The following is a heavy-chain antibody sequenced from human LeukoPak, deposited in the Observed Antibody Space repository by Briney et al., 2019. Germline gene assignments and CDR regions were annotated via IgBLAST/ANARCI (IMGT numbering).Heavy chain of an antibody. CDR2: IYPGDSDT. Sequence: GESLKISCKGSGYIFINSWIAWVRQMPGKGLEWMGIIYPGDSDTRYSPSFQGQVTISADKSISTAYLQWSSLKASDTAMYYCARLSPHIVVVTAAIDYWGQGTLVTVSS. J-gene: IGHJ4*02. D-gene: IGHD2-21*02. CDR1: GYIFINSW. CDR3: ARLSPHIVVVTAAIDY. V-gene: IGHV5-51*01.